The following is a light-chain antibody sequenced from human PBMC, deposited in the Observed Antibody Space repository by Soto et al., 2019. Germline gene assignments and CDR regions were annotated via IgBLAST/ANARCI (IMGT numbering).Light chain of an antibody. CDR2: GAS. V-gene: IGKV3-20*01. CDR1: QSVSTNY. J-gene: IGKJ3*01. Sequence: EIVLTQSPATLSLSPGERATLSCRASQSVSTNYLAWYQQRPGQAPRLLIFGASYRATGIPDRSSGSGSGTDFTLTISRLEPEDFAVYYCQHYSSSPPEFTFGPGTKVDSK. CDR3: QHYSSSPPEFT.